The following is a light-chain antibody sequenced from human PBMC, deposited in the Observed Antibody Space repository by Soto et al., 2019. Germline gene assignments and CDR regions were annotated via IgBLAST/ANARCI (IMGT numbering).Light chain of an antibody. Sequence: QAVLTQPPSVSGAPGQRVTISSTGSSSNIGAGYDVHWYQQLPGTAPKLLIYGNSNRPSGVPDRFSGSKSGTSASLAITGLQAEDEADYYCQFYDSSVSGPWVFGGGTKLTVL. CDR3: QFYDSSVSGPWV. V-gene: IGLV1-40*01. J-gene: IGLJ3*02. CDR1: SSNIGAGYD. CDR2: GNS.